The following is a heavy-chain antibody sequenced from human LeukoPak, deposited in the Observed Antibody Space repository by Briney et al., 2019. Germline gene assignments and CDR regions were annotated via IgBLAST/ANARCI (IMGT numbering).Heavy chain of an antibody. CDR3: ATLSRYGDYPLMD. Sequence: SVKVSCKASGGTFSSYAISWVRQAPGQGLEWMGGIIPIFGTANYAQKLQGRVTMTEDTSTDTAYMELSSLRSEDTAVYYCATLSRYGDYPLMDWGQGTLVTVSS. CDR1: GGTFSSYA. CDR2: IIPIFGTA. J-gene: IGHJ4*02. V-gene: IGHV1-69*06. D-gene: IGHD4-17*01.